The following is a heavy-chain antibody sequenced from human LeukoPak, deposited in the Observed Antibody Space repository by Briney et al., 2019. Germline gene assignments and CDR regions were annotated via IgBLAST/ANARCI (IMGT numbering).Heavy chain of an antibody. Sequence: PGGSLRLSCAASGFTFSTYWMTWVRQAPGKGLEWVANIKQDGSEQYYVDSVKGRFTISRDNAKNSLYLQMNSLRAEDTAVYYCARAPAAVGAEYFQHWGQGTLVTVSS. CDR2: IKQDGSEQ. V-gene: IGHV3-7*01. CDR1: GFTFSTYW. D-gene: IGHD6-25*01. CDR3: ARAPAAVGAEYFQH. J-gene: IGHJ1*01.